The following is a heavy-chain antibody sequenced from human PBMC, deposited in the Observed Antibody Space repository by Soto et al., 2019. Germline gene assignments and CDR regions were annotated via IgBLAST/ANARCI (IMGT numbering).Heavy chain of an antibody. CDR2: IIPIFGTA. V-gene: IGHV1-69*13. CDR1: GGTFSSYA. Sequence: SVKVSCKASGGTFSSYAISWVRQAPGQGLEWMGGIIPIFGTANYAQKFQGRVTITADESTSTAYMELSSLRSEDTAVYYCAKSNTGIVGAQAYWGKGPLVPVSS. D-gene: IGHD1-26*01. CDR3: AKSNTGIVGAQAY. J-gene: IGHJ4*02.